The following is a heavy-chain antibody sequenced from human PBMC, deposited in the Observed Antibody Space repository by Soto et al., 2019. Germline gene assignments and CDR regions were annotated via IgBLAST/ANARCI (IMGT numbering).Heavy chain of an antibody. J-gene: IGHJ4*02. V-gene: IGHV5-10-1*01. Sequence: GESLKISCKGSGYSFTSYWISWVRQMPGKGLEWMGRIDPSDSYTNYSPSFQGHVTISADKSISTAYLQWSSLKASDTAMYYCARLHTPNYDAGYFDYWGQGTLVTVSS. CDR1: GYSFTSYW. CDR3: ARLHTPNYDAGYFDY. D-gene: IGHD3-3*01. CDR2: IDPSDSYT.